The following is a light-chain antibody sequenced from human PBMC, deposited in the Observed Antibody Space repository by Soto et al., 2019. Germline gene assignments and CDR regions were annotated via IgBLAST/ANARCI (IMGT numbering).Light chain of an antibody. Sequence: QSVLTQPASVSGSPGESITISCTGTSSDVGSFNLVSWYQQYPGKAPTLIIYEGTKRPSGISHRFSGSKSGNTASLTISGLRPEDEADYPCCSYAGGSTYVFGTGTKVTVL. CDR3: CSYAGGSTYV. CDR2: EGT. CDR1: SSDVGSFNL. J-gene: IGLJ1*01. V-gene: IGLV2-23*01.